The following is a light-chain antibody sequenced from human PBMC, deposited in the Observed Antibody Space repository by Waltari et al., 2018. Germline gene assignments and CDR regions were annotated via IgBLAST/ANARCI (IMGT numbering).Light chain of an antibody. J-gene: IGKJ1*01. CDR2: WAS. CDR3: QQYYAVPPT. Sequence: DIVMTQSPDSLVVSLGERASITCKSDQSVSYSSNNKNYLAWYRQKPGQPPQLLISWASTREFGVPDRFSGSGSGTDFTLTISSLQAEDAAVYYCQQYYAVPPTFGPGTKVEIK. V-gene: IGKV4-1*01. CDR1: QSVSYSSNNKNY.